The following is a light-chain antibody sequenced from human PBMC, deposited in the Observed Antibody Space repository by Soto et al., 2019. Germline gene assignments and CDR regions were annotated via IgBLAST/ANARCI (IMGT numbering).Light chain of an antibody. CDR1: QSVLYSSNNKNY. CDR3: QQYYSTSYT. J-gene: IGKJ2*01. V-gene: IGKV4-1*01. CDR2: WAS. Sequence: DIVMTQSPDSLAVSMGERATINCKSSQSVLYSSNNKNYLAWYQQKPGQPPKLLIYWASTRESGVPDRFSGSGSGTXXXXTXSSLQVEDVAVYYCQQYYSTSYTFGQGTKLEIK.